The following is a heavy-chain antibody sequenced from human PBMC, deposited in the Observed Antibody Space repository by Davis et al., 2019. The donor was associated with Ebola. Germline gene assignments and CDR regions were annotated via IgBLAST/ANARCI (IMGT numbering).Heavy chain of an antibody. V-gene: IGHV3-7*03. CDR1: GFTFSDHF. Sequence: GGSLRLSCAASGFTFSDHFMDWVRQVPGKGLEWVANIERDGKDKYYLDSVKGRFTISRDNAKKAVYLQMNRLRVEDTAVYYCATDSPFDYWGQGTPVTVSS. J-gene: IGHJ4*02. CDR3: ATDSPFDY. D-gene: IGHD3/OR15-3a*01. CDR2: IERDGKDK.